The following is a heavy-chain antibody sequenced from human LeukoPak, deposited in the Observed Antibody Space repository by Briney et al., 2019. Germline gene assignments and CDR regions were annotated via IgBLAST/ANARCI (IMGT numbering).Heavy chain of an antibody. CDR2: ISYDGSNK. Sequence: GGSLRLSCAASGFTFSSYGMHWVRQAPGKGLEWVAVISYDGSNKYYADSVKGRFTISRDNSKNTLYLQMNSLRAEDTAVYYCAKGSRRGGGLPLSYYFDYWGQGTLVTVSS. CDR1: GFTFSSYG. CDR3: AKGSRRGGGLPLSYYFDY. J-gene: IGHJ4*02. D-gene: IGHD1-14*01. V-gene: IGHV3-30*18.